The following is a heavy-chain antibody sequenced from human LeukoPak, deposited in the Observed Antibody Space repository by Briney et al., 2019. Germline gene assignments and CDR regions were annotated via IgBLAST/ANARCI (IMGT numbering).Heavy chain of an antibody. CDR1: GYTFTSYY. J-gene: IGHJ6*03. D-gene: IGHD6-6*01. V-gene: IGHV1-8*03. Sequence: ASVKVSCKASGYTFTSYYMHWVRQATGQGLEWMGWMNPNSGNTGYAQKFLGRVTITRNTSISTAYMELSSLRSEDTAVYYCAREGYSSSYYYMDVWGKGTTVTVSS. CDR2: MNPNSGNT. CDR3: AREGYSSSYYYMDV.